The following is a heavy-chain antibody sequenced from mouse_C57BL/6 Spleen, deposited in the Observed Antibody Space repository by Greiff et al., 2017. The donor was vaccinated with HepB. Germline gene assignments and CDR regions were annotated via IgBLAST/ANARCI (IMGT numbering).Heavy chain of an antibody. Sequence: EVMLVESGGGLVKPGGSLKLSCAASGFTFSSYAMSWVRQTPEKRLEWVATISDGGSYTYYPDNVKGRFTISRDNAKNNLYLQMSHLKSEDTAMYYCAREGDGYYGFAYWGQGTLVTVSA. CDR1: GFTFSSYA. CDR2: ISDGGSYT. D-gene: IGHD2-3*01. CDR3: AREGDGYYGFAY. J-gene: IGHJ3*01. V-gene: IGHV5-4*01.